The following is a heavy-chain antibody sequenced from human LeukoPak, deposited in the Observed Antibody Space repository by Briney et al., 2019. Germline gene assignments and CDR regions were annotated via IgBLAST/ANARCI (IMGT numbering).Heavy chain of an antibody. CDR2: ISGRTGGT. V-gene: IGHV3-23*01. Sequence: GGSLRLSCAASGFTFNTNAMSWVRQAPGKGLEWVSAISGRTGGTYYADSVRGRFTISRDNSKSTLYLQMDSLRAEDTAVYYCAKCGNSGCHLIDYWGQGTLVTVSS. J-gene: IGHJ4*02. CDR3: AKCGNSGCHLIDY. D-gene: IGHD5-12*01. CDR1: GFTFNTNA.